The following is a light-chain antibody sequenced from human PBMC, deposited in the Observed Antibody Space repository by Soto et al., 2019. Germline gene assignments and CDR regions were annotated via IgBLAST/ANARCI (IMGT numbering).Light chain of an antibody. Sequence: MVMTQSPATLSVSPGERATLSCRSSQSVSTKLAWYQQKPGQAPRLLIYGASTRATGIPARFSGSGSGTNFILTFSSMQSEDFVVSNCQQYNNLPYRFGPGTRVDIK. CDR1: QSVSTK. V-gene: IGKV3D-15*01. CDR2: GAS. CDR3: QQYNNLPYR. J-gene: IGKJ3*01.